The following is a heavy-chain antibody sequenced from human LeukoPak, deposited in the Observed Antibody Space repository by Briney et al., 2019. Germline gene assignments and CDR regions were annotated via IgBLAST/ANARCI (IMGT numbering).Heavy chain of an antibody. D-gene: IGHD3-10*01. CDR2: ISDTSTNT. Sequence: QSGGSLRLSCAASGFTFSNYALSWVRQAPGKGLERVSTISDTSTNTYYADSVTGRFTISRDNSMNTLYLQMNSLRAEDTAIYFCAKVPYPDYGSWRPPFMDVWGQGTTVAVSS. CDR3: AKVPYPDYGSWRPPFMDV. J-gene: IGHJ6*02. V-gene: IGHV3-23*01. CDR1: GFTFSNYA.